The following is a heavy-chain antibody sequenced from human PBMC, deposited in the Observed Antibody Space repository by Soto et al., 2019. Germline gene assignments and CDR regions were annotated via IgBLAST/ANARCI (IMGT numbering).Heavy chain of an antibody. D-gene: IGHD1-1*01. V-gene: IGHV3-23*01. CDR2: ISGRGVCT. Sequence: GGSLRLSCAASGVTFSSYAMSWVRQAPGKGLEWVSAISGRGVCTNYADSVKGRFTISRDNSKNTLYLQMNSLRAEDTAVYSCAKCIWIVEMGSDYWGQGTLVNVSS. CDR3: AKCIWIVEMGSDY. CDR1: GVTFSSYA. J-gene: IGHJ4*02.